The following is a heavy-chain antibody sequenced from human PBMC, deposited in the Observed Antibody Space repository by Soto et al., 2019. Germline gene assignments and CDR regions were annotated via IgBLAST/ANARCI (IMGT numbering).Heavy chain of an antibody. CDR3: ATSYGSGYRAFDY. Sequence: QVQLVQSGAEVKRPGSSVKVSCKASGYTFSFYSINWVRQAPGLGLEWMGRVNPILSMSNYAQRFQGRVTMTADKSTSTAYMELSGLRSEDTAMYYCATSYGSGYRAFDYWGQGALVTVSS. CDR2: VNPILSMS. CDR1: GYTFSFYS. D-gene: IGHD3-10*01. J-gene: IGHJ4*02. V-gene: IGHV1-69*04.